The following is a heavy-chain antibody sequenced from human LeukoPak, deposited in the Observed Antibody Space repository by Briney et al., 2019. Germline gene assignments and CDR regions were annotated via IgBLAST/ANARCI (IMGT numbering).Heavy chain of an antibody. CDR1: GFIFSTYW. CDR3: ARDAGYGYDRFDY. J-gene: IGHJ4*02. Sequence: GGSLRLSCAASGFIFSTYWMAWVRQAPGKGLEWVANIKEDGSDKNYVVSMKGRFTISRDNAKNSLYLQMNSLRAEDTAVYYCARDAGYGYDRFDYWGQGTQVTVSS. V-gene: IGHV3-7*01. D-gene: IGHD5-18*01. CDR2: IKEDGSDK.